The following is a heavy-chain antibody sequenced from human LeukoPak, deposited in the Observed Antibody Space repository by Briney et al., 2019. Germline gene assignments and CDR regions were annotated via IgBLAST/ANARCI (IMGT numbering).Heavy chain of an antibody. D-gene: IGHD3-22*01. J-gene: IGHJ4*02. CDR1: GYTFPNYG. CDR3: ARDASICSGGSCFFLYYYDRSGYSPHDY. Sequence: ASVTVSCKASGYTFPNYGISWVRQAPAQGLEWMGWISAYNGNTNYAQKLQGRVTMTTDTPTSPASMALSSLRSDDTAVYYCARDASICSGGSCFFLYYYDRSGYSPHDYWGQGTLVTVSS. V-gene: IGHV1-18*01. CDR2: ISAYNGNT.